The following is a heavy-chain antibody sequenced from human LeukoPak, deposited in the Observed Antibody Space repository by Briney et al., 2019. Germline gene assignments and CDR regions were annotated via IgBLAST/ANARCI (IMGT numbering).Heavy chain of an antibody. CDR3: AKFFRLAVASDY. Sequence: GSLRLSCAASGFTFSSYAMSWVRQAPGKGLEWVSAISGSGGSTYYADSVKGRFTISRDNSKNTLYLQMNSLRAEDTAVYYCAKFFRLAVASDYWGQGTLVTVSS. CDR1: GFTFSSYA. J-gene: IGHJ4*02. CDR2: ISGSGGST. V-gene: IGHV3-23*01. D-gene: IGHD6-19*01.